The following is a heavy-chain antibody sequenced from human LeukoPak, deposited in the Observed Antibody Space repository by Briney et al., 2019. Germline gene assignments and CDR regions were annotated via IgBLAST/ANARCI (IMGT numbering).Heavy chain of an antibody. J-gene: IGHJ4*02. CDR1: GFIFSNYG. V-gene: IGHV3-23*01. Sequence: GGSLRLSCAASGFIFSNYGMHWVRQAPGKGLEWVSAISGSGGSTYYADSVKGRFTISRDNSKNTLYLQMNSLRAEDTAVYYCAKLIPAYCSSTSCYRAPFDYWGQGTLVTVSS. CDR2: ISGSGGST. D-gene: IGHD2-2*02. CDR3: AKLIPAYCSSTSCYRAPFDY.